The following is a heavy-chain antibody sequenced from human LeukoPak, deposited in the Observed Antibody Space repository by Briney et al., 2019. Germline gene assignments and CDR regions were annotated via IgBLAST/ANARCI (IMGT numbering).Heavy chain of an antibody. CDR3: ATRPASETYFGVLDY. CDR2: ITSSGGIT. Sequence: GGSLRLSCAASGFTFSSHAMTWVRQAPGKGLEWVSGITSSGGITYHAESVKGRFSISRDNSKNTLYLQMNSLRVEDTAVYYCATRPASETYFGVLDYWGQGTLVTVSS. CDR1: GFTFSSHA. V-gene: IGHV3-23*01. D-gene: IGHD1-26*01. J-gene: IGHJ4*02.